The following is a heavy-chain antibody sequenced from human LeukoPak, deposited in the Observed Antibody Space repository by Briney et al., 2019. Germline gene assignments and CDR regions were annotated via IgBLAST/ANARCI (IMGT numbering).Heavy chain of an antibody. CDR3: AKGYRNHLLILLDS. Sequence: GGSLRLSCAASGFTVSSDYMSWVRQAPGKGLEWVSVINSGGNTYFADSVKGRFIISRDNSKNTLYLQMNSLRAADTAVYYCAKGYRNHLLILLDSWGQGTLVTVSS. J-gene: IGHJ5*01. D-gene: IGHD3-16*01. V-gene: IGHV3-66*01. CDR2: INSGGNT. CDR1: GFTVSSDY.